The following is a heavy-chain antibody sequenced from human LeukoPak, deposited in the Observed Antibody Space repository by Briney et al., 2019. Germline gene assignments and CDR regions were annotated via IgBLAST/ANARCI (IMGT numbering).Heavy chain of an antibody. V-gene: IGHV3-74*01. CDR1: GFTFSSYW. CDR2: INSDGSST. J-gene: IGHJ6*02. CDR3: ARDPLWFGELFYYYYGMDV. Sequence: QPGGSLRLSCAASGFTFSSYWMHWVRQAPGKGLVWVSRINSDGSSTSYADSVKGRFTISRDNAKNTLYLQVNSLRAEDTAVYYCARDPLWFGELFYYYYGMDVWGQGTTVTVSS. D-gene: IGHD3-10*01.